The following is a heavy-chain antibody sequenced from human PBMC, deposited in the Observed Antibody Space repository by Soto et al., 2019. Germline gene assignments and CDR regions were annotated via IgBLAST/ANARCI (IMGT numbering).Heavy chain of an antibody. V-gene: IGHV1-69*04. Sequence: GASVKVSCKASGYTFTSYGISWVRQAPGQGLERMGRIIPILGIANYAQKFQGRVTITADKSTSTAYMELSSLRSEDTAVYYCARPQYYYDSSGYYFDQKSSDAFDIWGQGTMVTVSS. J-gene: IGHJ3*02. CDR1: GYTFTSYG. CDR3: ARPQYYYDSSGYYFDQKSSDAFDI. D-gene: IGHD3-22*01. CDR2: IIPILGIA.